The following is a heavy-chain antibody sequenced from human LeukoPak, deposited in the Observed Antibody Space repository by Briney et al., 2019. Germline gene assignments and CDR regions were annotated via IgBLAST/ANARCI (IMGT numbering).Heavy chain of an antibody. V-gene: IGHV4-38-2*02. CDR2: IHHSGST. CDR3: ARHRGSSSNFDY. Sequence: PSETLSLTCTVSGYSISSGYYWGWIRQPPGKGLEWIGSIHHSGSTYYTPSLKSRVTISVDTSKNQFSLKLSSVTATDTAVYYCARHRGSSSNFDYWGQGTLVTVSS. J-gene: IGHJ4*02. D-gene: IGHD6-6*01. CDR1: GYSISSGYY.